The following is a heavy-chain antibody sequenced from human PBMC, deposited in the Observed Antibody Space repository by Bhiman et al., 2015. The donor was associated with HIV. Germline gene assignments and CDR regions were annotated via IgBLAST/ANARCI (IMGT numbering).Heavy chain of an antibody. Sequence: VQLVESGGGLVKPGGSLRLSCAASGFTFSSYWLSWVRQAPGKGLEWVANIKHDGSDKYYVDSVKGRFTISRDNAKNSLYLQMNSLRAEDTAVFFCARETGATYFDYWGQGTLVTVSS. D-gene: IGHD7-27*01. J-gene: IGHJ4*02. CDR2: IKHDGSDK. V-gene: IGHV3-7*05. CDR3: ARETGATYFDY. CDR1: GFTFSSYW.